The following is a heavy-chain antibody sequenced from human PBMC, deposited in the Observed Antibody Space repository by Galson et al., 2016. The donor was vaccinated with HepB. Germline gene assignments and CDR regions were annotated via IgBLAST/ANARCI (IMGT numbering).Heavy chain of an antibody. V-gene: IGHV3-7*01. CDR1: GFSFSDYW. Sequence: SLRLSCAASGFSFSDYWMNWVRQAPGKGLEWVANIKEDGSERYYVDSVKGRFTISRDNAKNSLSLQMNSLRAEDTAVYYCTRDAMGRGSGSYSAFDYWGQGTLVTVSS. CDR2: IKEDGSER. D-gene: IGHD1-26*01. CDR3: TRDAMGRGSGSYSAFDY. J-gene: IGHJ4*02.